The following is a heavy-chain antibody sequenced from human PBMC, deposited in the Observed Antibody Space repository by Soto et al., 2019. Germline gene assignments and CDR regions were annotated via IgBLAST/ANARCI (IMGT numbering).Heavy chain of an antibody. CDR3: AKAPHASDYAGRGFDF. Sequence: EVQLLESGGGLGQPGGSLRLSCAASGFNFDSYAMGWVRQAPGKGLEWVSAISSGGNRVYYTDYVQGRFVISRDNSKNTLYLQMSSLRVEDTAVFYCAKAPHASDYAGRGFDFWGQGTLVTVSS. J-gene: IGHJ4*02. D-gene: IGHD4-17*01. CDR1: GFNFDSYA. V-gene: IGHV3-23*01. CDR2: ISSGGNRV.